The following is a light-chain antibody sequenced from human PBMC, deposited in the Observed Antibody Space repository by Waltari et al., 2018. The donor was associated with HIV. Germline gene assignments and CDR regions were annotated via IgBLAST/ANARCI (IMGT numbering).Light chain of an antibody. J-gene: IGLJ3*02. V-gene: IGLV2-14*01. Sequence: QSALIHPASMSGSPGQSLTISSTGPSSDVNDYNYVSWYQHHPDKAPKVIIYEVTRRPSGVSNRFPGSKSGNTASLTISGLRPEDEAVYFCVSYMSSSTAKFGGGTKLTVL. CDR3: VSYMSSSTAK. CDR1: SSDVNDYNY. CDR2: EVT.